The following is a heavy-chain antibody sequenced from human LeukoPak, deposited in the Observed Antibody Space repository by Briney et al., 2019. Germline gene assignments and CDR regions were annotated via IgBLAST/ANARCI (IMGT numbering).Heavy chain of an antibody. J-gene: IGHJ4*02. CDR3: VVGGSPGY. Sequence: GGSLRLSCAASGLAFSAYKMHWVRQAPRKGLVWVSRISTDGYTSDYADFVQGRFTASRDNTKNTWSLEMNSLRAEDTAVYYCVVGGSPGYWGQGTLVTVSS. D-gene: IGHD2-15*01. CDR1: GLAFSAYK. CDR2: ISTDGYTS. V-gene: IGHV3-74*01.